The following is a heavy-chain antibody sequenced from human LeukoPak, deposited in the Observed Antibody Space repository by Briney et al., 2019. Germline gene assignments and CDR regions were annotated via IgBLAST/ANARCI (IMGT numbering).Heavy chain of an antibody. D-gene: IGHD3-22*01. V-gene: IGHV3-15*01. CDR2: IKSKTDGGTT. J-gene: IGHJ4*02. CDR1: GFTFSNAW. CDR3: TTELPKEPHYDSSLFDY. Sequence: GGSLRLSCAASGFTFSNAWMSWVRQAPGKGLEWVGRIKSKTDGGTTDYAAPVKGRFTISRDDSKNTLYLQMNSLKTEDTAVYYCTTELPKEPHYDSSLFDYWGQGTLVTVSS.